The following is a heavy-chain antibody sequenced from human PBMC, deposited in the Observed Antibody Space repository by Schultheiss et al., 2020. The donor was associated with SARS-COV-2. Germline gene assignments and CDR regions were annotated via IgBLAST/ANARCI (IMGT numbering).Heavy chain of an antibody. V-gene: IGHV3-30*18. CDR3: AKGKSGSYYGAFDY. CDR1: GFTFSSYG. J-gene: IGHJ4*02. CDR2: ISYDGGNE. D-gene: IGHD1-26*01. Sequence: GGSLRLSFAASGFTFSSYGMHWVRQAPGKGLEWVAVISYDGGNEYYADSVKGRFTISRDNSKKTVYLQMNSLRAEDAAVYYCAKGKSGSYYGAFDYWGQGTLITVSS.